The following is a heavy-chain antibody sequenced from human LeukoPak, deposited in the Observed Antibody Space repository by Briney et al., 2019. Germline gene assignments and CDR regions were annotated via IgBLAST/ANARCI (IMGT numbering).Heavy chain of an antibody. CDR3: ARDPDYGDYVGIRSTSDY. Sequence: SVKVSYKASGGTFSSYAISWVRQAPGQGLEWMGGIIPIFGTASYAQKFQGRVTITADESTSTAYMELSSLRSEDTAVYYCARDPDYGDYVGIRSTSDYWGQGTLVTVSS. J-gene: IGHJ4*02. CDR1: GGTFSSYA. CDR2: IIPIFGTA. D-gene: IGHD4-17*01. V-gene: IGHV1-69*13.